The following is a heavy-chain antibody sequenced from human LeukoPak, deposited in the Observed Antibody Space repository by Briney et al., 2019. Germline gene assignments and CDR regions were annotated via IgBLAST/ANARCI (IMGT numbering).Heavy chain of an antibody. D-gene: IGHD3-22*01. CDR3: ARATTMIAESGWFDP. CDR2: INHSGST. Sequence: SETLSLTCTVSGGSISSGDYYWSWIRQPPGKGLEWIGEINHSGSTNYNPSLKSRVTISVDTSKNQFSLKLSSVTAADTAVYYCARATTMIAESGWFDPWGQGTLVTVSS. CDR1: GGSISSGDYY. V-gene: IGHV4-30-4*01. J-gene: IGHJ5*02.